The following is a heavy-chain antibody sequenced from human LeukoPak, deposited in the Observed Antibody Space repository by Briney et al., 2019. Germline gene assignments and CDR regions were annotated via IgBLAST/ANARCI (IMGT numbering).Heavy chain of an antibody. D-gene: IGHD3-22*01. CDR1: GYSISSGYY. V-gene: IGHV4-38-2*02. J-gene: IGHJ4*02. CDR3: ARSAGGYYYYDSSGYYLALDY. CDR2: IYHSGST. Sequence: PSETLSLTCTVSGYSISSGYYWGWVRQSPGKGLEWIGSIYHSGSTYYNPSLKSRVTISVDTSKNQFSLKLSSVTAADTAVYYCARSAGGYYYYDSSGYYLALDYWGQGTLVTVSS.